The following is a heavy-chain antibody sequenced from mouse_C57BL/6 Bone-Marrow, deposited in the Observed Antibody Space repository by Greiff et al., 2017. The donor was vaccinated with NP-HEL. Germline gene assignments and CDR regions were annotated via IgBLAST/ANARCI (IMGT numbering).Heavy chain of an antibody. Sequence: EVQLVESGGGLVQSGRSLRLSCATSGFTFSDFYMEWVRQAPGKGLEWIAASRNKANDYTTEYSASVKGRFIVSRDTSQSILYLQMNALRAEDTAIYYCARDAYDYDDGYWYFDVWGTGTTVTVSS. V-gene: IGHV7-1*01. D-gene: IGHD2-4*01. J-gene: IGHJ1*03. CDR1: GFTFSDFY. CDR3: ARDAYDYDDGYWYFDV. CDR2: SRNKANDYTT.